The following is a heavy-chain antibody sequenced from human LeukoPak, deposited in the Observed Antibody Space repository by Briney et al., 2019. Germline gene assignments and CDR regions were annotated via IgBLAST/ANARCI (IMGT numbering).Heavy chain of an antibody. Sequence: ASVKVSCKASGYTFTSYGIGWVRQAPGQGLEWMGWISAYNGNTNYAQKLQGRVTMTTDTSTSTAYMELRSLRSDDTAVYYCARDRTTAKNDYYYYYMDVWGKGTTVTISS. J-gene: IGHJ6*03. D-gene: IGHD4-17*01. CDR3: ARDRTTAKNDYYYYYMDV. V-gene: IGHV1-18*01. CDR1: GYTFTSYG. CDR2: ISAYNGNT.